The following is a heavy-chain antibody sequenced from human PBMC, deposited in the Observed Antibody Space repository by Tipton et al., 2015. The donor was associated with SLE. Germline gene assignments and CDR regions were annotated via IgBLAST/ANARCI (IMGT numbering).Heavy chain of an antibody. CDR1: GGSITPARFY. V-gene: IGHV4-61*09. Sequence: TLSLTCAVSGGSITPARFYWSWVRRPAGKGLAWIWHSYTSGGTNYNPTLQSPVTISVDTSKNQFSLKLSSVTAADTAVYYCAGEEATSGAFDIWGQGAMVIVSS. CDR3: AGEEATSGAFDI. J-gene: IGHJ3*02. CDR2: SYTSGGT. D-gene: IGHD2-2*01.